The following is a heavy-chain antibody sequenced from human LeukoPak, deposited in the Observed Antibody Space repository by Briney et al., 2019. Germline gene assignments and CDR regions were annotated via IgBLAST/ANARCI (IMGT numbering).Heavy chain of an antibody. J-gene: IGHJ4*02. CDR1: GFTFSSYG. V-gene: IGHV3-30*18. CDR2: ISYDGSNK. D-gene: IGHD2-21*01. CDR3: AKYEGHIY. Sequence: GRPLRLSCAASGFTFSSYGMHWVRQAPGKGLEWVAVISYDGSNKYYADSVKGRSTISRDNSKNTLYLQMNSLRAEDTAVYYCAKYEGHIYWGQGTLVTVSS.